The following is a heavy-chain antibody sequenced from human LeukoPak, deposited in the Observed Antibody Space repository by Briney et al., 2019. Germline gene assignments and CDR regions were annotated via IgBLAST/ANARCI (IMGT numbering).Heavy chain of an antibody. J-gene: IGHJ6*02. D-gene: IGHD2-2*01. V-gene: IGHV4-59*01. Sequence: SETLSLTCTVSGGPISSYYWSWIRQPPGKGLEWIGYIYYSGSTNYNPSLKSRVTISVDTSKNQFSLKLSSVTAADTAVYYCASSSTLLDYYYYGMDVWGQGTTVTVSS. CDR3: ASSSTLLDYYYYGMDV. CDR2: IYYSGST. CDR1: GGPISSYY.